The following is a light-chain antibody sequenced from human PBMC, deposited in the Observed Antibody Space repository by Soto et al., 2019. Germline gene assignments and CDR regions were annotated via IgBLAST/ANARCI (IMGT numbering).Light chain of an antibody. V-gene: IGLV2-14*03. J-gene: IGLJ1*01. CDR1: SSDIGAYNY. CDR3: ISYTTRGTYV. CDR2: DVN. Sequence: QSVLTQPASVSGSPGQSIATSCTGASSDIGAYNYVSWHQQHPGKAPKLMIYDVNNRPSGVSDRFSGSKSGYTASLTISGLQAEDEAEYYCISYTTRGTYVFGTGTKVTVL.